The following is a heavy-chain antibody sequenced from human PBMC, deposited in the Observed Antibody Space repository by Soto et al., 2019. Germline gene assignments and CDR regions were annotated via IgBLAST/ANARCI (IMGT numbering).Heavy chain of an antibody. CDR3: ARRSYCSGGSCFDYYGMDV. Sequence: PGESLKISCKGSGYSFTSYWISWVRQMPGKGLEWMGRIDPSDSYTNYSPSFQGHVTISADKSISTAYLQWSSLKASDTAMYYCARRSYCSGGSCFDYYGMDVWGQGTTVTVSS. J-gene: IGHJ6*02. V-gene: IGHV5-10-1*01. D-gene: IGHD2-15*01. CDR2: IDPSDSYT. CDR1: GYSFTSYW.